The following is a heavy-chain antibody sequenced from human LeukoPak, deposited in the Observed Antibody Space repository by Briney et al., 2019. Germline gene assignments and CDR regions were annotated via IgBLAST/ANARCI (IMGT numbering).Heavy chain of an antibody. Sequence: PGGSLRLSCAASGFIFSDYYISWIRQAPGKGLEWISCISSTGTIIYYADSVRGRFTISRDNTKNSLYLQVNSLRAEGTAVYYCARAYSDYDRLFDYWGQGTLVTVSS. CDR3: ARAYSDYDRLFDY. CDR2: ISSTGTII. D-gene: IGHD5-12*01. V-gene: IGHV3-11*01. J-gene: IGHJ4*02. CDR1: GFIFSDYY.